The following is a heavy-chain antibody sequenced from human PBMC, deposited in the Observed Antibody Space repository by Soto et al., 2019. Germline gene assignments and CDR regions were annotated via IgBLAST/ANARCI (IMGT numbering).Heavy chain of an antibody. CDR2: IYYSGST. J-gene: IGHJ4*02. CDR3: AREGSGYSYGYYFDY. CDR1: GGSISSGGYY. Sequence: QVQLQESGPGLVKPSQTLSLTCTVSGGSISSGGYYWSWIRQHPGKGLEWIGYIYYSGSTYYNPSLKSRVTFSGDTSRNQFPLKLSSVTAADTAVYYCAREGSGYSYGYYFDYWGQGTLVTVSS. D-gene: IGHD5-18*01. V-gene: IGHV4-31*03.